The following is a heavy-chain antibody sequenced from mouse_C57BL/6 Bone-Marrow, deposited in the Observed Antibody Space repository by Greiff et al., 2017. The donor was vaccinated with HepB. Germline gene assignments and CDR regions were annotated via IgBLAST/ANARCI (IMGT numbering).Heavy chain of an antibody. CDR1: GFTFSDFY. CDR3: ARDAGSPWYFDV. V-gene: IGHV7-1*01. CDR2: SRNKANDYTT. J-gene: IGHJ1*03. Sequence: EVQLVESGGGLVQSGRSLRLSCATSGFTFSDFYMEWVRQAPGKGLEWIAASRNKANDYTTEYSASVKGRFIVSRDTSQSILYLQMNALRAEDTAIYYCARDAGSPWYFDVWGTGTTVTVSS.